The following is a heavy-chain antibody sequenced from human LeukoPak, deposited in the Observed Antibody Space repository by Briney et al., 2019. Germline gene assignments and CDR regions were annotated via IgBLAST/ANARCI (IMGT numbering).Heavy chain of an antibody. CDR1: GFTFTNYD. CDR3: AKFDYYDSSGYYNKVLDAFDI. V-gene: IGHV3-13*04. J-gene: IGHJ3*02. CDR2: IGIAGDT. D-gene: IGHD3-22*01. Sequence: GGSLRLSCAASGFTFTNYDMHWVRQVTGKGLEWVSAIGIAGDTYYPGSVRGRFTISRENAKNSLYLQMNSLRAEDTAVYYCAKFDYYDSSGYYNKVLDAFDIWGQGTMVTVSS.